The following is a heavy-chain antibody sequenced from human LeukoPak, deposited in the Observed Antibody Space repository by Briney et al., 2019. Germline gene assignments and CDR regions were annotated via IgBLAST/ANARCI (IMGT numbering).Heavy chain of an antibody. V-gene: IGHV1-69*05. Sequence: ASVKVSRKASGGTFTSYAISWVRQAPGQGLEGRGGIIPIFGTANYAQKFQGRVTITTDESTSPAYMELSSLRSEDTAVYYCAREDRYCSSTSCSEKYYYYMDVWGKGTTVTVSS. CDR3: AREDRYCSSTSCSEKYYYYMDV. D-gene: IGHD2-2*01. CDR2: IIPIFGTA. CDR1: GGTFTSYA. J-gene: IGHJ6*03.